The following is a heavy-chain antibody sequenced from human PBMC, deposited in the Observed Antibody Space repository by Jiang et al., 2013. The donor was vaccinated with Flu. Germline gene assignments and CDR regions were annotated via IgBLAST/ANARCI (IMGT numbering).Heavy chain of an antibody. J-gene: IGHJ4*02. V-gene: IGHV1-18*01. CDR3: ARSLEQWLPRAGDS. CDR2: IAVYNGNT. Sequence: GAEVKKPGASVKVSCKTSGYSFTSHAIVWVRQAPGQGLEWMGRIAVYNGNTHYAQKLQGRVTMTTDTSTTTAYMELRSLASDDTAVYYCARSLEQWLPRAGDSWGQGTLVTVSS. CDR1: GYSFTSHA. D-gene: IGHD6-19*01.